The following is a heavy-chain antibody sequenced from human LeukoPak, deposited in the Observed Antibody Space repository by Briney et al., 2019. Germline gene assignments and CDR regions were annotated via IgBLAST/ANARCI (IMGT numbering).Heavy chain of an antibody. Sequence: SVKVSCKASGGTFTSYTISWVRQAPGQGLEWMGRIIPIFGTANYAQKFQGRVTITTDESTSTAYMELSSLRSEDTAVYYCATDIWFRNFWGQGTLVTVSS. D-gene: IGHD3-10*01. CDR3: ATDIWFRNF. J-gene: IGHJ4*02. CDR2: IIPIFGTA. CDR1: GGTFTSYT. V-gene: IGHV1-69*05.